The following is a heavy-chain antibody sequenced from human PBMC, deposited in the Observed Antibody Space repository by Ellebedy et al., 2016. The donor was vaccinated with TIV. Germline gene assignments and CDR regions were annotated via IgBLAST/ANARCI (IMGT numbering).Heavy chain of an antibody. D-gene: IGHD2-15*01. Sequence: ASVKVSCXASGHSFTSYGIHWVRQAPGQGLEWMGWINTGNGNTKYSQSFQGRVTISRDTAANTDYMELSSLRPEDTAIYYCSAASFLVWGQGTAVTVSS. CDR1: GHSFTSYG. CDR2: INTGNGNT. V-gene: IGHV1-3*04. CDR3: SAASFLV. J-gene: IGHJ6*02.